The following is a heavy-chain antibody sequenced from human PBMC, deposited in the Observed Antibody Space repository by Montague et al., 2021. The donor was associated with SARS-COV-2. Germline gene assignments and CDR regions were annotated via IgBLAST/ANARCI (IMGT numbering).Heavy chain of an antibody. D-gene: IGHD3-9*01. CDR2: ISSSSSTI. V-gene: IGHV3-48*04. CDR3: ARDLKWGYYDILTGYYRPLDY. J-gene: IGHJ4*02. Sequence: SPRLSCAASGFTFSSYSMNWVCQAPGKGLEWVSYISSSSSTIYYADSVKGRFTISRDNAKNSLYLQMNSLRAEDTAVYYCARDLKWGYYDILTGYYRPLDYWGQGTLVTVSS. CDR1: GFTFSSYS.